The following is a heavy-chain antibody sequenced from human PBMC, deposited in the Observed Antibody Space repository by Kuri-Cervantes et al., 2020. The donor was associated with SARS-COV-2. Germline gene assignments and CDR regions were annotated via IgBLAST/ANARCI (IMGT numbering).Heavy chain of an antibody. Sequence: ASVKVSCKASGYTFTSYDINWVRQATGQGLEWMGWINPNSGGTNYAQKFQGRVTMTRDTSISTAYMELRSLRSDDTAVYYCAREWNDILTGYYSAEPFDPWGQGTLVTVSS. D-gene: IGHD3-9*01. CDR3: AREWNDILTGYYSAEPFDP. J-gene: IGHJ5*02. CDR1: GYTFTSYD. CDR2: INPNSGGT. V-gene: IGHV1-2*02.